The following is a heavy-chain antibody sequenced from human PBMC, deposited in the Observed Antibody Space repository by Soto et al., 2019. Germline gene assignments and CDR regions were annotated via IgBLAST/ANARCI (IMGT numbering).Heavy chain of an antibody. J-gene: IGHJ3*02. V-gene: IGHV1-69*02. CDR1: GGTFSSDT. CDR3: ARAHPYGDYAEDAFDI. D-gene: IGHD4-17*01. CDR2: IIPILGIA. Sequence: QVQLVQSGAEVKKPGSSVKVSCKASGGTFSSDTISWVRQAPGQGREWMGRIIPILGIANYAQKFQGRVTITADKYTSTADMELSSLRSEDTAVYYCARAHPYGDYAEDAFDIWGQGTMVTVSS.